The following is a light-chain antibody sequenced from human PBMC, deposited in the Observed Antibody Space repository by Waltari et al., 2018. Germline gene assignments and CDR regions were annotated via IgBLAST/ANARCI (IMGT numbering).Light chain of an antibody. J-gene: IGKJ5*01. CDR2: WAS. CDR1: QSVLHTSNNKNY. Sequence: DIVMTQSPDSLAVSLGERATINCTSSQSVLHTSNNKNYLAWYQQKPGQPPKLLIYWASTRESGVPDRFSGSGSGTDFTLTISSLQAEDVAVYYCQQYYSSPITFGQGTRLEIK. V-gene: IGKV4-1*01. CDR3: QQYYSSPIT.